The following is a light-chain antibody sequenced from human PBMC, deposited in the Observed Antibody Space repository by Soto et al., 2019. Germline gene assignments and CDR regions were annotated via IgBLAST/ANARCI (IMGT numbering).Light chain of an antibody. CDR2: LGS. Sequence: DIVMTQSPLSLPVTPGEPASISCRSSQSLLHSNERNYLDWYLQKPGQSPRLLVYLGSHRASGVPDRFSGSGSGTDFTLKISRVEAEDVGVYYCMQSLQSPLTFGGGTKVEIK. CDR1: QSLLHSNERNY. J-gene: IGKJ4*01. CDR3: MQSLQSPLT. V-gene: IGKV2-28*01.